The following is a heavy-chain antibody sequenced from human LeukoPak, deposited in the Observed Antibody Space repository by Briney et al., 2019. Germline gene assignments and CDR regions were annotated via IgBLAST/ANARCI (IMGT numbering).Heavy chain of an antibody. CDR1: GFTFSSYD. J-gene: IGHJ4*02. Sequence: GGSLRLSCAASGFTFSSYDMSWVRQAPGKGLEWVGFIRSKVYGGTPEYAASVKGRFTISRDDSKGIAYLQMNSLKTEDTAVYYCTRDQTPYYWGQGTLVTVSS. CDR3: TRDQTPYY. CDR2: IRSKVYGGTP. V-gene: IGHV3-49*04.